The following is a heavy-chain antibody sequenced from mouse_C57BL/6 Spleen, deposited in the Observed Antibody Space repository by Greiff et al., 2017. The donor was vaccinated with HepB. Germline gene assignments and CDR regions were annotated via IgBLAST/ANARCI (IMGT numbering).Heavy chain of an antibody. J-gene: IGHJ3*01. CDR1: GYAFSSYW. D-gene: IGHD2-3*01. CDR3: ARDGRFAY. Sequence: QVQLKESGAELVKPGASVKISCKASGYAFSSYWMNWVKQRPGKGLEWIGQIYPGDGDTNYNGKFKGKATLTADKSSSTAYMQLSSLTSEDSAVYFCARDGRFAYWGQGTLVTVSA. V-gene: IGHV1-80*01. CDR2: IYPGDGDT.